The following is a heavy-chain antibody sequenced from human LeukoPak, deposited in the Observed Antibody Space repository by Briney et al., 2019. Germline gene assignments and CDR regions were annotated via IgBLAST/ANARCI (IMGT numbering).Heavy chain of an antibody. CDR3: ARTYSGNWYSGFDP. CDR1: GGSISSYY. D-gene: IGHD6-13*01. J-gene: IGHJ5*02. Sequence: SETLSLTCTVSGGSISSYYWSWIRQPPGKGLEWIGHIYYSGSTNYNPSLKSRVTISVDTSKNQFSLKLTSVTAADTAMYYCARTYSGNWYSGFDPWGQGTLVTVSS. CDR2: IYYSGST. V-gene: IGHV4-59*01.